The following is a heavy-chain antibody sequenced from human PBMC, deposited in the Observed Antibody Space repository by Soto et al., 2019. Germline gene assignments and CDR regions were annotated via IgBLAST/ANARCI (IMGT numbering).Heavy chain of an antibody. D-gene: IGHD3-10*01. Sequence: QITLKESGPTLVKPTQTLTLTCTFSGFSLSTSGVGVGWIRQPPGKALEWLALIYWDDDKRYSPSPKSRLTIPKHPSKHHVVLTMTNMYPVDTAPYYCAHGGQRVQRRYCFHPWGQGTLVTVSS. J-gene: IGHJ5*02. CDR3: AHGGQRVQRRYCFHP. CDR1: GFSLSTSGVG. V-gene: IGHV2-5*02. CDR2: IYWDDDK.